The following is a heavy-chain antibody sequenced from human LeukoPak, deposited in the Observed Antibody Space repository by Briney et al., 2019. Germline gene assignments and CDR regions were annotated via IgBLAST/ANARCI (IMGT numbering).Heavy chain of an antibody. V-gene: IGHV3-23*01. Sequence: QPGGSLRLSCAASGFTFSSYAMSWVRQAPGKGLEWVSAISGSGGSTYYADSVKGRFTVSRDNSKNTLYLQMNSLRAEDTAVYYCAKGVGATLAEYFQHWGQGTLVTVSS. J-gene: IGHJ1*01. CDR1: GFTFSSYA. D-gene: IGHD1-26*01. CDR3: AKGVGATLAEYFQH. CDR2: ISGSGGST.